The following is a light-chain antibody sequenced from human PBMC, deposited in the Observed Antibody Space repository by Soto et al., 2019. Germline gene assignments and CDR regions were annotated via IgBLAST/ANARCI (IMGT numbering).Light chain of an antibody. CDR2: GAS. V-gene: IGKV3-20*01. Sequence: EIVLTQSPGTLSLSPWERATLSCRASQSVSSSYLAWYQQKPGQAPRLLIYGASNRASGIPDRFSGSGSETDFTLTISRLEPEDFAVYYCQQYGTTRITFGQGTRLEIK. J-gene: IGKJ5*01. CDR3: QQYGTTRIT. CDR1: QSVSSSY.